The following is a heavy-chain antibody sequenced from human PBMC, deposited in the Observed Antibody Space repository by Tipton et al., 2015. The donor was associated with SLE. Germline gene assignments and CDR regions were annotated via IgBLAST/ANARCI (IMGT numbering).Heavy chain of an antibody. CDR2: ISESGDAI. V-gene: IGHV3-11*04. CDR3: VRDFDF. Sequence: SLRLSCSASGFTFSHYYMSWFRQPPGKGLEWVSYISESGDAIYYADSVKGRFTISRDNAKNSLYLEMNSLRVEDAAVYYCVRDFDFWGQGTLVTVSS. CDR1: GFTFSHYY. J-gene: IGHJ4*02.